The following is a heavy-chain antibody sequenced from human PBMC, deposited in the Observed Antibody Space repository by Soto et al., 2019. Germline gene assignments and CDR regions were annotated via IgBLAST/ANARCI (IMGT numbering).Heavy chain of an antibody. CDR2: ISYDGRNK. Sequence: GGSLRLSCAASGFTFSDYGMHWVRQAPGKGLEWVAVISYDGRNKYYGDSVKGRFTISRDNSENTLFLQMNSLRAEDTAVYYCAKYGDYYDSSAYYEYYFGYWGQGTLVTVSS. V-gene: IGHV3-30*18. CDR1: GFTFSDYG. D-gene: IGHD3-22*01. CDR3: AKYGDYYDSSAYYEYYFGY. J-gene: IGHJ4*02.